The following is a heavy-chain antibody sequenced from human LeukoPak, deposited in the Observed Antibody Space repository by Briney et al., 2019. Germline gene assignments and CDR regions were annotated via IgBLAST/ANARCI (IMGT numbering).Heavy chain of an antibody. CDR3: AKARGLYCSSTSCYDCDV. V-gene: IGHV1-8*01. CDR1: GYTFTSYD. D-gene: IGHD2-2*01. CDR2: MNPNSGST. J-gene: IGHJ6*04. Sequence: ASVKVSCKASGYTFTSYDINWVRQATGQGLEWMGWMNPNSGSTGYAQKFQGRVTMTRNTSISTAYMELSSLRSEDTAVYYCAKARGLYCSSTSCYDCDVWGKGTTVTVSS.